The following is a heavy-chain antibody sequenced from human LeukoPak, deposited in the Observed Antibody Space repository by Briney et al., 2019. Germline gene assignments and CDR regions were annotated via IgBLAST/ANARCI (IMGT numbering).Heavy chain of an antibody. Sequence: SETLSLTCTVSGGSISNYYWSWIRQPPGKGLEWIAYKFYNGNANYNPSLRSRVTTSIDTSKNQFSLNLSSVTAADTAVYYCSSHGADGDYGRRGFDPWGQGILVTVSS. V-gene: IGHV4-59*08. CDR1: GGSISNYY. J-gene: IGHJ5*02. CDR2: KFYNGNA. CDR3: SSHGADGDYGRRGFDP. D-gene: IGHD4-17*01.